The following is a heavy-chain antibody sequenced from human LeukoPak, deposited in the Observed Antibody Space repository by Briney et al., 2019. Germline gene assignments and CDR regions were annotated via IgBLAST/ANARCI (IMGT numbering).Heavy chain of an antibody. D-gene: IGHD4-17*01. CDR2: IYSGDST. Sequence: GGSLRLSCAASGFSISSNYMTWVRQAPGKGPEWVSVIYSGDSTYYADSVKDRFTISRDNTKNTLYLQMNTLRAEDTAVYYCARESRDGDYGMDVWGQGTTVTVSS. V-gene: IGHV3-66*01. CDR3: ARESRDGDYGMDV. J-gene: IGHJ6*02. CDR1: GFSISSNY.